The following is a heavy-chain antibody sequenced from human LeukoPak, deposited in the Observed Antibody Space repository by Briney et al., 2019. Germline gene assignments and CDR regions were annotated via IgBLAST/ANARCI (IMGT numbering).Heavy chain of an antibody. CDR1: RFTINSYR. CDR2: ISSSSSYI. Sequence: PAGTLTFNCSAYRFTINSYRWMRVRPAPGLGLMGITTISSSSSYISYAVPVKGPFTISRANATNSLYLQMNSLRAEATAVYYCARVGGYSGFDSDYYYGTDVWGKGTTVTDSP. D-gene: IGHD5-12*01. V-gene: IGHV3-21*01. CDR3: ARVGGYSGFDSDYYYGTDV. J-gene: IGHJ6*04.